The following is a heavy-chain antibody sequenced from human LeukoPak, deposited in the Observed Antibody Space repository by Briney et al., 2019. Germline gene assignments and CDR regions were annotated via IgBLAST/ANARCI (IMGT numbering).Heavy chain of an antibody. Sequence: GRSLTLSCAASGFTFSDNYMDWVRQAPGKGLEWVGRTRNKANSYTTEYAASVKGRFTISRDDSKNSLYLQMNSLKTEDTAVYYCARFYWAFDYWGQGTLVTVSS. CDR1: GFTFSDNY. D-gene: IGHD2-8*02. CDR2: TRNKANSYTT. CDR3: ARFYWAFDY. J-gene: IGHJ4*02. V-gene: IGHV3-72*01.